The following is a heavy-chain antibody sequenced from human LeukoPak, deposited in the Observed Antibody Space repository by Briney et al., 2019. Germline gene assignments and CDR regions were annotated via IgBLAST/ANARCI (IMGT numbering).Heavy chain of an antibody. CDR1: GYTFSSYD. V-gene: IGHV1-8*01. CDR3: ARGDRVQLWSDY. Sequence: ASVKVSCKASGYTFSSYDKNWVRQATGQGLEWMGWMNPNSGNTGYAQKFQGRVTMTRNTSTSTAYMELSRLRSEDTAVYYCARGDRVQLWSDYWGQGTLVTVFS. J-gene: IGHJ4*02. CDR2: MNPNSGNT. D-gene: IGHD5-18*01.